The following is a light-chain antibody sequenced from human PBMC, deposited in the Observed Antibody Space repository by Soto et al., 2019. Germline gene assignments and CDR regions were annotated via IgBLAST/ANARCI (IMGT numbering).Light chain of an antibody. CDR1: QTGYNN. Sequence: EIVMTQSPATLSVSPGAGATLSCKASQTGYNNLAWYQQRPGQPPRLLIYDASTRATGISARFSGSGYGTEFNLTISSLQSEDFAVYFCQQCRNWPLTFGGGTKVEIK. J-gene: IGKJ4*01. CDR2: DAS. V-gene: IGKV3-15*01. CDR3: QQCRNWPLT.